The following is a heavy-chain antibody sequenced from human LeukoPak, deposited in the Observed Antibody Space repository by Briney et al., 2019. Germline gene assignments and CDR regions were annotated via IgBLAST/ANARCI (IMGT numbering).Heavy chain of an antibody. V-gene: IGHV3-64*01. Sequence: GSLRLSCAASGFTFSSYAMHWVRQAPGKGLEYVSAISSNGGSTYYANSVKGRFTISRDNSKNTLYLQMGSLRAEDMAVYYCARDLYSSSSRYYYYMDVWGKGTTVTVSS. CDR3: ARDLYSSSSRYYYYMDV. J-gene: IGHJ6*03. CDR2: ISSNGGST. D-gene: IGHD6-6*01. CDR1: GFTFSSYA.